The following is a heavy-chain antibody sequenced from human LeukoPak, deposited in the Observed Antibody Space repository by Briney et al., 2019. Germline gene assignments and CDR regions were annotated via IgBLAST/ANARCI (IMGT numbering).Heavy chain of an antibody. CDR2: INHSGST. D-gene: IGHD4-17*01. J-gene: IGHJ5*02. CDR1: GGSFSGYY. Sequence: SETLSLTCAVYGGSFSGYYWSWIRQPPGKGLEWIGEINHSGSTNYNPSLRSRVTILIDIFKNQFSLKMSSVTAADTAIYYCARVGDYGDYVNWFDPWGPGTLVTVSS. V-gene: IGHV4-34*01. CDR3: ARVGDYGDYVNWFDP.